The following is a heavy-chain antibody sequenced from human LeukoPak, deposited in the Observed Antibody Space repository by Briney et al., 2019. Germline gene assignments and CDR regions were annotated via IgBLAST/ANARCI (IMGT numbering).Heavy chain of an antibody. CDR2: IYPGDSDT. CDR3: ARRIAVAGSHAFDY. CDR1: GYSFTSYW. J-gene: IGHJ4*02. D-gene: IGHD6-19*01. V-gene: IGHV5-51*01. Sequence: GESLKISCKGSGYSFTSYWIGWVRQMPGKGLEWMGNIYPGDSDTRYSPSFQRQVSISADKSISTAYLQWSSLKASDTSMYYCARRIAVAGSHAFDYWGQGTLVTVSS.